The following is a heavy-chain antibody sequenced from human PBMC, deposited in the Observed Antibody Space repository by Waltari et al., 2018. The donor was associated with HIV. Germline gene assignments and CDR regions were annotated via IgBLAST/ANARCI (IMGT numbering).Heavy chain of an antibody. CDR1: GGSLRSGGYY. J-gene: IGHJ4*02. Sequence: QVQLQESGPGLVKPSQTLSLTCTVSGGSLRSGGYYWSWIRKHPGKGLEWIGYIYYSGSIYYNPSLKSRVTISRDTSKNQFSLKLNSATAADTAVYYCARGTTVTNGGLWDYWGQGSLVTVSS. V-gene: IGHV4-31*03. CDR2: IYYSGSI. CDR3: ARGTTVTNGGLWDY. D-gene: IGHD4-17*01.